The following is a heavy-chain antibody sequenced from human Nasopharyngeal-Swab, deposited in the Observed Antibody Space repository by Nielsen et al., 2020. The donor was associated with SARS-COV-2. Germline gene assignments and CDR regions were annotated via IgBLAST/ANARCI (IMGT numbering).Heavy chain of an antibody. CDR3: TKRGGGGSGYYYHFFDY. V-gene: IGHV3-30*18. CDR1: GFTCDTYG. D-gene: IGHD3-22*01. Sequence: GESLKISCVASGFTCDTYGMHWVRQAPGKGLEWVALRSHDGSSVRYGDSVKGRFTISRDNSKNTLYLQMTSLRGDDTAVYYCTKRGGGGSGYYYHFFDYWGQGTLVTVSS. CDR2: RSHDGSSV. J-gene: IGHJ4*02.